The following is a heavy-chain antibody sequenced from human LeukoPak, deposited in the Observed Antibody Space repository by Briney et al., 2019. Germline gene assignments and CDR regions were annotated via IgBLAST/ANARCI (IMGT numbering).Heavy chain of an antibody. D-gene: IGHD3-9*01. CDR3: ARALGYDILTGYSRGNWFDP. CDR2: IYTSGST. CDR1: GGSISDYY. Sequence: PSETLSLTCTVSGGSISDYYWSWIRQPAGKGLEWIGRIYTSGSTNYNPSLKSRVTISVDTSKNQFSLKLSSVTAADTAVYYCARALGYDILTGYSRGNWFDPWGQGTLVTVSS. J-gene: IGHJ5*02. V-gene: IGHV4-4*07.